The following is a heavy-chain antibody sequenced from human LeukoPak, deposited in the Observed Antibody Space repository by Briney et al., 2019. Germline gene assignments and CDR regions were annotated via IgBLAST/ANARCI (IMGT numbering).Heavy chain of an antibody. D-gene: IGHD2-8*01. V-gene: IGHV4-31*03. CDR3: ARDRYCTNGVCYRLFDY. CDR1: GGSISSGGYY. J-gene: IGHJ4*02. CDR2: IYYSGST. Sequence: SETLSLTCTVSGGSISSGGYYWSWIRQHPGKGLEWIGYIYYSGSTYYNPSLKSRVTIPVDTSKNQFSLKLSSVTAADTAVYYCARDRYCTNGVCYRLFDYWGQGTLVTVSS.